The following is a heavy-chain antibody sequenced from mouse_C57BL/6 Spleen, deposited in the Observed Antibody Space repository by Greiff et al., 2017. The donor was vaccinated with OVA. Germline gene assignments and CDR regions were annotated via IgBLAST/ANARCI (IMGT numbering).Heavy chain of an antibody. CDR1: GYTFTDYY. CDR2: INPYNGGT. V-gene: IGHV1-19*01. J-gene: IGHJ4*01. CDR3: GRYYGRDAMDY. Sequence: VQLKESGPVLVKPGASVKMSCKASGYTFTDYYMNWVKQSHGKSLEWIGVINPYNGGTSYNQKFKGKATLTVDKSSSTAYMELNSLTSEDSAVYYCGRYYGRDAMDYWGQGTSVTVSS. D-gene: IGHD1-1*01.